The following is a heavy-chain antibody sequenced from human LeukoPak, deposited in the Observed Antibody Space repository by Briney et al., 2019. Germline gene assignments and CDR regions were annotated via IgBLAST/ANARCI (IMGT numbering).Heavy chain of an antibody. D-gene: IGHD3-22*01. V-gene: IGHV3-23*01. CDR3: AIMHPFYDGSGYWVK. CDR2: INTSGASS. J-gene: IGHJ1*01. CDR1: GFTFSCYA. Sequence: GVALRFSCAASGFTFSCYAMSWLPQAPGKAREGVSGINTSGASSSYVDAVKGLFTVTRDNRWTTLYLQMHSLRAEDTAIYYCAIMHPFYDGSGYWVKWGQGALVTVSS.